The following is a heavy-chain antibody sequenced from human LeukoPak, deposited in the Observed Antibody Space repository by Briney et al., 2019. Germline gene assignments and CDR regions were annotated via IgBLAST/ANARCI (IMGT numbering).Heavy chain of an antibody. Sequence: PGGSLRLSCAASGFTFSSYWMSWVRQAPGKGLEWVANIRQDGSEKYYVDSVKGRFTISRDNAKNSLYLQMNSLRAEDTAVYYCARDQLIGTYYDILTGYWSAFDIWGQGTMVTVSS. CDR1: GFTFSSYW. J-gene: IGHJ3*02. CDR2: IRQDGSEK. V-gene: IGHV3-7*01. D-gene: IGHD3-9*01. CDR3: ARDQLIGTYYDILTGYWSAFDI.